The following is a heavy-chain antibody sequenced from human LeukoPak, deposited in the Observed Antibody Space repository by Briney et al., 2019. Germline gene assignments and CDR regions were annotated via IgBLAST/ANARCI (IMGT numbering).Heavy chain of an antibody. Sequence: GGSLSLSCAASGFTFGDYTMHWVRQAPGKGLEWVSLISWDGGSTYYADSVKGRFTISRDNSKNSLYLQMNSLRTEDTALYYCAKGSPKDFYGMDVWGQGTTVTVSS. CDR3: AKGSPKDFYGMDV. CDR2: ISWDGGST. D-gene: IGHD3-3*01. CDR1: GFTFGDYT. V-gene: IGHV3-43*01. J-gene: IGHJ6*02.